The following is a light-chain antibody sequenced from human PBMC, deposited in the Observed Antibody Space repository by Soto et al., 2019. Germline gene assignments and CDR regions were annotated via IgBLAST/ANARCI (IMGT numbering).Light chain of an antibody. J-gene: IGKJ1*01. Sequence: THMTQLPSYLSASVADRVTIISGATQSINTYLNWYQQKPGRAPRLLIYASSTLHSGVPSRFSGSASGTDFTLIISSLQTEDFAAYYCQQTFIAPRTFGQGTKVDIK. CDR1: QSINTY. V-gene: IGKV1-39*01. CDR3: QQTFIAPRT. CDR2: ASS.